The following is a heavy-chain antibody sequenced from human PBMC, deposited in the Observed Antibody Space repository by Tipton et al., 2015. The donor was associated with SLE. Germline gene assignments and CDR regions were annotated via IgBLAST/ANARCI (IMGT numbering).Heavy chain of an antibody. CDR1: GGSISSGSYY. Sequence: TLSLTCTVSGGSISSGSYYWSWIRQPAGKGLEWIGRIYTSGSTNYNPSLKSRVTISVDTSKNQFSLKLSSVTAAGTAVYYCARGAVLIQDNSWFDPWGQGTLVTVSS. CDR2: IYTSGST. D-gene: IGHD2-21*01. CDR3: ARGAVLIQDNSWFDP. J-gene: IGHJ5*02. V-gene: IGHV4-61*02.